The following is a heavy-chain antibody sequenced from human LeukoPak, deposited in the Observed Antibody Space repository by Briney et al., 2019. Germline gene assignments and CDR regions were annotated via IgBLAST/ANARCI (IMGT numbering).Heavy chain of an antibody. Sequence: ASVKVSCKASGYTFTDYYMHWVRQAPGQGLEWMGWLNPNSSATNYAQNFQGRVTMTRDTSISTAYMDLRRLRSDDTAVYYCARLCRSSSSSGVYYYYYYMDVWGKGTTVTVSS. J-gene: IGHJ6*03. CDR1: GYTFTDYY. D-gene: IGHD6-6*01. CDR2: LNPNSSAT. CDR3: ARLCRSSSSSGVYYYYYYMDV. V-gene: IGHV1-2*02.